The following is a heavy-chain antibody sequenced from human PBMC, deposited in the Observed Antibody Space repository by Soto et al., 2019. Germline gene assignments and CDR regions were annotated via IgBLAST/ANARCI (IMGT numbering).Heavy chain of an antibody. CDR1: GFTFSTYS. CDR2: ISSSSSYI. J-gene: IGHJ3*02. CDR3: ARDRGGYNGPFDI. D-gene: IGHD5-12*01. Sequence: GGSLRLSCAASGFTFSTYSMNWVRQAPGKGLEWVSSISSSSSYIYYADSVKGRFTISRDNAKNSLYLQMNSLRAEDTAVYYCARDRGGYNGPFDIWGQGTMVT. V-gene: IGHV3-21*01.